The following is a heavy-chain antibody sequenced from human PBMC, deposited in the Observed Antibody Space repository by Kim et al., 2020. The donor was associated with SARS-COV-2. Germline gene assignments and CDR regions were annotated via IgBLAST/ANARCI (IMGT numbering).Heavy chain of an antibody. V-gene: IGHV3-9*01. Sequence: GGSLRLSCAASGFTFDDYAMHWVRQAPGKGLEWVSGISWNSGSIGYADSVKGRFTISRDNAKNSLYLQMNSLRAEDTALYYCAKAPGYYDILTGPDAWGQGTLVTVSS. J-gene: IGHJ5*02. CDR2: ISWNSGSI. D-gene: IGHD3-9*01. CDR1: GFTFDDYA. CDR3: AKAPGYYDILTGPDA.